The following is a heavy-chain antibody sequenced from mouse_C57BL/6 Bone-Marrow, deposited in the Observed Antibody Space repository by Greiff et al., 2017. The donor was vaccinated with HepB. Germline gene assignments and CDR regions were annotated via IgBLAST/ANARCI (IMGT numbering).Heavy chain of an antibody. Sequence: QVQLQQPGAELVRPGTSVKLSCKASGYTFTSYWMHWVKQRPGQGLEWIGVIDPSDSYTNYNQKFKGKATLTVDTSSSTAYMQLSSLTSEDSAVYYCARGIYYEYDEGAGWFAYWGQGTLVTVSA. CDR3: ARGIYYEYDEGAGWFAY. V-gene: IGHV1-59*01. CDR2: IDPSDSYT. J-gene: IGHJ3*01. D-gene: IGHD2-4*01. CDR1: GYTFTSYW.